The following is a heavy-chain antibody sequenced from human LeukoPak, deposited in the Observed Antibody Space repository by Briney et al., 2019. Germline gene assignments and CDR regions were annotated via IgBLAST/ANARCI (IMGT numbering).Heavy chain of an antibody. Sequence: PSQTLSLTCTVSGGSSSSGDYYWRWIRQPPGKGLEWIGYIYYSGSTYYNPSLKSRVTISVDTSKNQFSLKLSSVTAADTAVYYCAREGLNDFWSGYYSYYFDYWAQGTLVTVSS. CDR3: AREGLNDFWSGYYSYYFDY. CDR1: GGSSSSGDYY. CDR2: IYYSGST. J-gene: IGHJ4*02. V-gene: IGHV4-30-4*01. D-gene: IGHD3-3*01.